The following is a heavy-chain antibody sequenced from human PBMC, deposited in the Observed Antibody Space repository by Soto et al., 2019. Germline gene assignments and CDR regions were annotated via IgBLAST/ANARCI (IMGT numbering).Heavy chain of an antibody. CDR1: GGSINSDEYY. J-gene: IGHJ4*02. CDR2: VYYTGST. Sequence: QVQLQESGPGLLKPSQTLSLTCSVSGGSINSDEYYWSWIRQPPGGGLEWIGHVYYTGSTSYSPSLKSRLTISIDTSKNQFSLRLTSVSAADAAVYYCARDRSNSPDLFESWGQGTLVAVSS. D-gene: IGHD4-4*01. V-gene: IGHV4-30-4*01. CDR3: ARDRSNSPDLFES.